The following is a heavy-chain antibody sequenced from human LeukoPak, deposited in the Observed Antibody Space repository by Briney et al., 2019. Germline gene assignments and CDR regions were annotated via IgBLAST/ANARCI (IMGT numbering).Heavy chain of an antibody. J-gene: IGHJ6*03. CDR2: IYYSGST. V-gene: IGHV4-39*07. Sequence: SETLSLTCTVSGGSISSSSYYWGWIRQPPGKGLEWIGSIYYSGSTYYNPSLKSRVTISVDTSKNQFSLRLSSVTAADTAVYYCARLSDEGSSWQKKHFYYYMDVWGKGTTVTISS. D-gene: IGHD6-13*01. CDR3: ARLSDEGSSWQKKHFYYYMDV. CDR1: GGSISSSSYY.